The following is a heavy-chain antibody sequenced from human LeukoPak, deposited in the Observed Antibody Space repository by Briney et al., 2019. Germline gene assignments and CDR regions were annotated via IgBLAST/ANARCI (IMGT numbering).Heavy chain of an antibody. J-gene: IGHJ1*01. Sequence: SETLSLTCTVSGGSISSYYWSWIRQPAGKGLEWIGRIYTSGSTNYNPSLKNRVTMSVDTSKNQFSLKLSSVTAADTAVYYCAREESPTPRRSYFQHWGQGTLVTVSS. CDR1: GGSISSYY. CDR3: AREESPTPRRSYFQH. CDR2: IYTSGST. V-gene: IGHV4-4*07.